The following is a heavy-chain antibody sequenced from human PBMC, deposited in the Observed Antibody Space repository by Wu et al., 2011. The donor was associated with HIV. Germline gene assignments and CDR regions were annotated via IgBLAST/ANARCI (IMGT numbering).Heavy chain of an antibody. V-gene: IGHV1-2*04. J-gene: IGHJ4*02. CDR3: ARDDDSGWPEGFDY. D-gene: IGHD6-19*01. CDR2: MNTDSGDT. Sequence: QVQLVQSGAEVKEPGASMKVACKASGYTFVGYNVHWVRQVPGQGLEWMGWMNTDSGDTKSAQKFQGWVTMTRDTSISTAYLELSRLRSDDTAIYYCARDDDSGWPEGFDYWGQGTLVHRLL. CDR1: GYTFVGYN.